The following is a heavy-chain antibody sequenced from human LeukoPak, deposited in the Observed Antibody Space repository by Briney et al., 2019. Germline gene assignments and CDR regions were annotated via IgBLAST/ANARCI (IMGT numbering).Heavy chain of an antibody. Sequence: SVKVSCKASGGTFSSYAISWVRQAPGQGLEWMGGIIPIFGTANYAQKFQGRVTITADESTSTAYMELSSLRSEDAAVYYCTSNGAYLDIFDYWGQGILVTVSS. J-gene: IGHJ4*02. V-gene: IGHV1-69*13. D-gene: IGHD2-8*01. CDR2: IIPIFGTA. CDR3: TSNGAYLDIFDY. CDR1: GGTFSSYA.